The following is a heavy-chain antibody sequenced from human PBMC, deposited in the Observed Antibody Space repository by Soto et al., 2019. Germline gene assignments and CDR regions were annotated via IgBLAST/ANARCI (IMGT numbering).Heavy chain of an antibody. CDR3: ARSPAAGTPYYYYYYGMDV. D-gene: IGHD6-13*01. V-gene: IGHV5-51*01. J-gene: IGHJ6*02. Sequence: PGESLKISCKGSGYSFTSYWIGWVRQMPGKGLEWMGIIYPGDSDTRYSPSFQGQVTISADKSISTAYLQWSSLKASDTAMYYCARSPAAGTPYYYYYYGMDVRGQGTTVTVSS. CDR1: GYSFTSYW. CDR2: IYPGDSDT.